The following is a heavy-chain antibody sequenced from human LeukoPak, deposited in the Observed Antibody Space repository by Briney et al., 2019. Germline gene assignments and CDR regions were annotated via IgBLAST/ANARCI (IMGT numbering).Heavy chain of an antibody. V-gene: IGHV3-74*01. CDR2: INSGGSST. D-gene: IGHD3-22*01. CDR3: ARPQSSSGYYWPFDD. CDR1: GFTFSNYW. Sequence: GGSLRLSCAASGFTFSNYWMHWVRQAPGKGLVWVSRINSGGSSTTYADSVKGRFTISRDDSKNTLYLQMNSLRAEDTAVYYCARPQSSSGYYWPFDDWGQGTLVTVSS. J-gene: IGHJ4*02.